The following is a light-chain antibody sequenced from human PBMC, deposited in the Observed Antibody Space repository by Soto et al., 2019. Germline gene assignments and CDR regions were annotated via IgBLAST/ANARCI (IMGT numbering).Light chain of an antibody. V-gene: IGKV1-39*01. CDR3: QQSYYTPT. J-gene: IGKJ1*01. Sequence: DIQITQSPSTLSTSVGDRVTITCRASQSISSWLAWYQQKPGKAPKLLIYDASTLQSGVHSRFSGSGSGKDITLTISSVPHEDFATYYCQQSYYTPTFGQGTKVDI. CDR2: DAS. CDR1: QSISSW.